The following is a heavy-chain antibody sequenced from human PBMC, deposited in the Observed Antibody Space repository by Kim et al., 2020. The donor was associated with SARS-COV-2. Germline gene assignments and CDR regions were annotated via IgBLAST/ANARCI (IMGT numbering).Heavy chain of an antibody. Sequence: GSNKYYADSVKGRFTISRDNSKNTLYLQMNSLRAEDTAVYYCARIGGFDPWGQGTLVTVSS. V-gene: IGHV3-33*01. J-gene: IGHJ5*02. CDR3: ARIGGFDP. CDR2: GSNK. D-gene: IGHD3-10*01.